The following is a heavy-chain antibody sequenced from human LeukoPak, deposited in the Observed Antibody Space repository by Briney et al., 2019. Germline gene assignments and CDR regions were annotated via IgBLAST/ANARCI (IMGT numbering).Heavy chain of an antibody. Sequence: PGGSLRLSCAASGFAFRSYAMSWVRQAPGKGLEWVSSITGSGGNTYHADSVKGRSTISRDNSKNTLCLQMNSLRAEDTAVYYCAKSAGGNVYDAFDIWGQGTMVTVSS. CDR3: AKSAGGNVYDAFDI. CDR1: GFAFRSYA. V-gene: IGHV3-23*01. D-gene: IGHD6-13*01. CDR2: ITGSGGNT. J-gene: IGHJ3*02.